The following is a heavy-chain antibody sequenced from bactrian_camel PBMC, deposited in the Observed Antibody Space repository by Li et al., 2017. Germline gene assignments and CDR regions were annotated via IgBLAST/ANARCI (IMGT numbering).Heavy chain of an antibody. V-gene: IGHV3S53*01. CDR2: IHLGLTP. D-gene: IGHD1*01. J-gene: IGHJ4*01. CDR1: GFSVRLDC. Sequence: HVQLVESGGGSVQAGGSLRLSCAASGFSVRLDCMGWFRQAPGKKREGVASIHLGLTPTYADFAQGRFTISLDNTENTLYLQMNSLKPEDTAMYYCAAFLSWGGRCGQWIRTGTLSDDPIWARGPRSPSP.